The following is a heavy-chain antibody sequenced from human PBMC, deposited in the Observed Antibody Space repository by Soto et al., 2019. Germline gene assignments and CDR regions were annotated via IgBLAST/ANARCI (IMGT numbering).Heavy chain of an antibody. D-gene: IGHD2-8*01. V-gene: IGHV4-34*01. Sequence: KPSETLSLTCAVYGGSFSGYYWSWIRQPPGKGLEWIGEINHSGSTNYNPSLKSRVTISVDTSKNQFSLKLSSVTAADTAVYYCARERQVYAWHWFDPWGRGTLVTVSS. CDR1: GGSFSGYY. CDR2: INHSGST. CDR3: ARERQVYAWHWFDP. J-gene: IGHJ5*02.